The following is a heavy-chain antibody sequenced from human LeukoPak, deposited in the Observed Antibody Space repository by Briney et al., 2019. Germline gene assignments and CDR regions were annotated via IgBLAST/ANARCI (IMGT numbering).Heavy chain of an antibody. CDR1: GRSISSYY. CDR3: ARDHSSPGYYYMDV. CDR2: IYYSGST. Sequence: PSETLSLTCTVSGRSISSYYWSWIRQPPQKGLEWIGYIYYSGSTNYNPSLKSRVTISVDTSKNQFSLKLSSVTAADTAVYYCARDHSSPGYYYMDVWGKGTTVTVSS. D-gene: IGHD6-13*01. V-gene: IGHV4-59*01. J-gene: IGHJ6*03.